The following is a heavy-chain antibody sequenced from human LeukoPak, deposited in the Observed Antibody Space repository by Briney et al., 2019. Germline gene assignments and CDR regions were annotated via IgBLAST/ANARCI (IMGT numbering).Heavy chain of an antibody. Sequence: GASVKVSCKASGGTFSSYAISWVRQAPGQGLEWMGRIIPILGIANYAQKFQGRVTITADKSTSTAYMELSSLRSEDTAVYYCARSRDSSGYYLFDYWGQGTLVTVSS. V-gene: IGHV1-69*04. J-gene: IGHJ4*02. CDR2: IIPILGIA. CDR3: ARSRDSSGYYLFDY. D-gene: IGHD3-22*01. CDR1: GGTFSSYA.